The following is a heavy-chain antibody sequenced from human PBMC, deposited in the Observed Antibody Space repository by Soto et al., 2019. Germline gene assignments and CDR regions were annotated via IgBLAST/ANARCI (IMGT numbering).Heavy chain of an antibody. CDR2: ISYDGSNK. CDR3: ARANPRFDPLTNYYYYGMDV. V-gene: IGHV3-30-3*01. CDR1: GFTFSSYA. Sequence: GGSLRLSCAASGFTFSSYAMHWVRQAPGKGLEWVAVISYDGSNKYYADSVKGRFTISRDNSKNTLYLQMNSLRAEDTAVYYCARANPRFDPLTNYYYYGMDVWGQGTTVTV. J-gene: IGHJ6*02. D-gene: IGHD1-1*01.